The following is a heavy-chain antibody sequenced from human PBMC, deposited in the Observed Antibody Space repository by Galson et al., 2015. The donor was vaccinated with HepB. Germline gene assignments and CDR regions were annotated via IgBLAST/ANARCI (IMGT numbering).Heavy chain of an antibody. D-gene: IGHD6-19*01. J-gene: IGHJ4*02. V-gene: IGHV1-69*13. Sequence: SVKVSCKASGGTFSSYAISWVRQAPGQGLEWMGGIIPIFGTANYAQKFQGRVTITADESTSTAYMELSSLRSEDTAVYYCASSPVAGIYYFDYWGQGTLVTVSS. CDR2: IIPIFGTA. CDR3: ASSPVAGIYYFDY. CDR1: GGTFSSYA.